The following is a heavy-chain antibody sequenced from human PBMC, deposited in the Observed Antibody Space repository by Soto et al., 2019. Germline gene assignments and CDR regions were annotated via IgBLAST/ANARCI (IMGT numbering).Heavy chain of an antibody. J-gene: IGHJ4*02. CDR3: TRGPRSTSTGTGAF. D-gene: IGHD1-1*01. Sequence: EVQLVESGGGLLQPGGSLRLSCAASGFTFSMYWMHWVRQVPGKGPEWVSRINADGTYTNYADSVKGRFTISRDNAKNILYLQMTDLRTEDTAVYYCTRGPRSTSTGTGAFWGQGTLVTVSS. V-gene: IGHV3-74*01. CDR1: GFTFSMYW. CDR2: INADGTYT.